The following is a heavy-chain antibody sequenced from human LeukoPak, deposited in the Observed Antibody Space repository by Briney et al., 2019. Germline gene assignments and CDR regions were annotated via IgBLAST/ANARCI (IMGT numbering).Heavy chain of an antibody. D-gene: IGHD3-22*01. Sequence: ASVKVSCKASGYTFTSYGIGWVRQAPGQGLEWMGWINPNSGGTNYAQKFQGWVTMTRDTSISTAYMELSRLRSDDTAVYYCARGPYYYDSSGYFYYFDYWGQGTLVTVSS. J-gene: IGHJ4*02. CDR2: INPNSGGT. V-gene: IGHV1-2*04. CDR3: ARGPYYYDSSGYFYYFDY. CDR1: GYTFTSYG.